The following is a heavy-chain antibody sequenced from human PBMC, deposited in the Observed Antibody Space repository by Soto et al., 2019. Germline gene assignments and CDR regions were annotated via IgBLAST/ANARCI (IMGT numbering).Heavy chain of an antibody. CDR3: ARERSYSGYEDYYYYYYMDV. CDR1: GFTVSSNY. J-gene: IGHJ6*03. Sequence: EVQLVESGGGLVQPGGSLRLSCAASGFTVSSNYMSWVRQAPGKGLEWVSVIYSGGSTYYADSVKGRFTISRDNSKNTLYLQMNSLRAEDTAVYYCARERSYSGYEDYYYYYYMDVWGKGTTVTVSS. D-gene: IGHD5-12*01. CDR2: IYSGGST. V-gene: IGHV3-66*01.